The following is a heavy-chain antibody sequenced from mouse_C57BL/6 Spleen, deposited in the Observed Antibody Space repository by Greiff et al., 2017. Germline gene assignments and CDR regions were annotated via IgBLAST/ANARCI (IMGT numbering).Heavy chain of an antibody. CDR1: GYAFSSSW. Sequence: QVQLQQSGPELVKPGASVKISCKASGYAFSSSWMNWVKQRPGKGLGWIGRIYPGDGDTNYNGKFKGKATLTADKSSSTAYMQLSSLTSEDSAVYFCARSSTVVAPYYAMDYWGQGTSVTVSS. J-gene: IGHJ4*01. V-gene: IGHV1-82*01. D-gene: IGHD1-1*01. CDR2: IYPGDGDT. CDR3: ARSSTVVAPYYAMDY.